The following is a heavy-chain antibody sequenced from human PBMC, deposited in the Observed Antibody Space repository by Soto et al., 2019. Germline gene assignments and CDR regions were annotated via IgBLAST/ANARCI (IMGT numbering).Heavy chain of an antibody. CDR1: GITISNYP. Sequence: EVQLLESGGGSVQAGGSLRLSCAASGITISNYPMSWVRQAPGKGLDWVSGISGSGDRTYYADSAKGRFTISKDISKNSLSLQLDSLGVEDTAVYFCVKDDGGYPSTAPHWGQGTLGTVSS. CDR3: VKDDGGYPSTAPH. V-gene: IGHV3-23*01. CDR2: ISGSGDRT. J-gene: IGHJ4*02. D-gene: IGHD3-22*01.